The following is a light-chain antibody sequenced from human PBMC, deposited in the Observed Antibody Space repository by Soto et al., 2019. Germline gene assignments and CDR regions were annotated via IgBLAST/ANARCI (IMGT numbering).Light chain of an antibody. Sequence: EIVMTQSPAILSLSPGETATLSCRASQSLATNLAWYQQRPGQAPRLLIYGASTRATDVPARFSGSVSGTEFILSITRLQSEDLAVSECQQYNSWPPLFTFGPGTTLDL. CDR1: QSLATN. J-gene: IGKJ3*01. CDR2: GAS. V-gene: IGKV3D-15*01. CDR3: QQYNSWPPLFT.